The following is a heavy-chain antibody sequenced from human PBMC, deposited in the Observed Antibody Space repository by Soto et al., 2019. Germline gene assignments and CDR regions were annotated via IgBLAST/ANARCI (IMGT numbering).Heavy chain of an antibody. Sequence: SDTLSLTCAFSGYSISSGYYWGWIRQPPGKGLEWIGSIYHSGSTYYNPSLKSRVTISVDTSKNQFSLKLSSVTAADTAVYYCARSDYYGSGSYVDPPYNWFDPWGQGTLVTVS. D-gene: IGHD3-10*01. CDR3: ARSDYYGSGSYVDPPYNWFDP. V-gene: IGHV4-38-2*01. J-gene: IGHJ5*02. CDR2: IYHSGST. CDR1: GYSISSGYY.